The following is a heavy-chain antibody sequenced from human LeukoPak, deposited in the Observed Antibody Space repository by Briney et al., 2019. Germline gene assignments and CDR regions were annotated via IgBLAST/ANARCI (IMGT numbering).Heavy chain of an antibody. J-gene: IGHJ3*02. CDR1: GFTFSSYW. D-gene: IGHD5-18*01. Sequence: QTGGSLRLSCAASGFTFSSYWMSWVRQAPGKGLEWVADIKEDGSEKYYVDSVKGRFTISRDNAKNSVYLQMHSLRAEDTAVYYCARDLRGYSYGNDAFHIWGQGTMVTVSS. CDR3: ARDLRGYSYGNDAFHI. CDR2: IKEDGSEK. V-gene: IGHV3-7*01.